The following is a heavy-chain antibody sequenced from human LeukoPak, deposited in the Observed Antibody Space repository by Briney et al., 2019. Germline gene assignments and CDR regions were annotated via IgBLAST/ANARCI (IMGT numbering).Heavy chain of an antibody. J-gene: IGHJ4*02. CDR2: IYYSGST. V-gene: IGHV4-39*07. CDR3: ARGGTMDRGVIPFDF. CDR1: GGSISSSSYY. D-gene: IGHD3-10*01. Sequence: SETLSLTCTVSGGSISSSSYYWGWIRQPPGKGLEWIGSIYYSGSTYYNPSLKSRVTISVDTSKNQFSLKLTSVTASDTAVYYCARGGTMDRGVIPFDFWGQGTLVTVSS.